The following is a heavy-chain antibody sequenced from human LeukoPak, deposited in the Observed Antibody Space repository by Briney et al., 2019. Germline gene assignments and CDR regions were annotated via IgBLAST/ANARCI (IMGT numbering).Heavy chain of an antibody. CDR2: INPNSGGT. J-gene: IGHJ3*02. V-gene: IGHV1-2*02. CDR1: GYTFTGYY. Sequence: GASVKVSCKASGYTFTGYYMHWVRQAPGQGLEWMGWINPNSGGTNYAQKFQGRVTMTRDTSISTAYMELSRLRSDDTAVYFCARGYSYGNDALDIWGQGTMVTVSS. D-gene: IGHD5-18*01. CDR3: ARGYSYGNDALDI.